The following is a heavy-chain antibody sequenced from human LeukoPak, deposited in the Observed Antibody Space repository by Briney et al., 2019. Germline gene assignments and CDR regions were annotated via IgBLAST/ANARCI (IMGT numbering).Heavy chain of an antibody. D-gene: IGHD1-26*01. V-gene: IGHV3-21*01. CDR2: ISSSSSYI. J-gene: IGHJ6*03. Sequence: GGSLRLSCAASGFTFSSYSMNWVRQAPGKGLEWVSSISSSSSYIYYADSVKGRFTISRDNAKNSLYLQMNSLRAEDTAVYYRARDTNYYYYMDVWGKGTTVTVSS. CDR3: ARDTNYYYYMDV. CDR1: GFTFSSYS.